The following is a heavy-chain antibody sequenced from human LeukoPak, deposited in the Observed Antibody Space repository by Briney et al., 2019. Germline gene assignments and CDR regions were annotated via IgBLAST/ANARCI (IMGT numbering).Heavy chain of an antibody. D-gene: IGHD2-15*01. V-gene: IGHV3-23*01. CDR1: GFTFSSYA. J-gene: IGHJ5*02. Sequence: GGSLRLSCAASGFTFSSYAMHWVRQAPGKGLEWVSAISGSGGSTYYADSVKGRFTISRDNSKNTLYLQMNSLRAEDTAVYYCAKARGYPRDTWFDPWGQGTLVTVSS. CDR3: AKARGYPRDTWFDP. CDR2: ISGSGGST.